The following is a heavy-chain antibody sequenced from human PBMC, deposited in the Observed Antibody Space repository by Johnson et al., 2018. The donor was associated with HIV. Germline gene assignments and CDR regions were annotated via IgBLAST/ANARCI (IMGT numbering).Heavy chain of an antibody. CDR2: ISYDGSNK. J-gene: IGHJ3*02. CDR1: GFTFSRYG. D-gene: IGHD1-26*01. V-gene: IGHV3-30*03. Sequence: QVQLVESVGVVVQPGRSLRISCAASGFTFSRYGMHWVRQAPGKGLEWVLVISYDGSNKYFAGFVKGRFPISRDNSKNTLYLQMNSLRAEDTAVYYCARPIMELQVVDAFDIWCQGTMFTVSS. CDR3: ARPIMELQVVDAFDI.